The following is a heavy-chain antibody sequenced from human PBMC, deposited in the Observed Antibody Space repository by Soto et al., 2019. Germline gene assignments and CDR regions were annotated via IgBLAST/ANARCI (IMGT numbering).Heavy chain of an antibody. Sequence: QLQLLELGPGLVKASETLSLTCNVSGGSISTSRSYWAWIRQPPGKGLEWLANIFYSGSTYYNPSLASRVTVSVETSKNEFSLKLRSVTAADTAVYYCARQPTTGDTDLWFDPWGQGTLVTVSS. V-gene: IGHV4-39*01. J-gene: IGHJ5*02. CDR2: IFYSGST. CDR1: GGSISTSRSY. CDR3: ARQPTTGDTDLWFDP. D-gene: IGHD2-21*01.